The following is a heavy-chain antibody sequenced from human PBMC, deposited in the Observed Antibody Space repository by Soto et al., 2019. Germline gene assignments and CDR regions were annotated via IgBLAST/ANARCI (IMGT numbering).Heavy chain of an antibody. CDR2: IYSGGAT. J-gene: IGHJ4*02. CDR3: AKDVA. V-gene: IGHV3-53*01. Sequence: PGGSLRLSCAASGFTVNNNYMSWVRQAPGKGLEWVSVIYSGGATYYADSVKGRFTISRDSSKNTLYLQMDSLRVEDTAMYYCAKDVAWGQGTLVTVSS. CDR1: GFTVNNNY.